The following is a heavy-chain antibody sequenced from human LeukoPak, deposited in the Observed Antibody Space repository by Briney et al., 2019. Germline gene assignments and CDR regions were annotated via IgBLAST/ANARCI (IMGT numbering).Heavy chain of an antibody. V-gene: IGHV3-23*01. D-gene: IGHD3-22*01. Sequence: PGGSLRLSCAASEFTFSSYWMHWVRQAPGKGLEWVSAISGSGGSTYYADSVKGRFTISRDNSKNTLYLQMNSLRAEDTAVYYCARVNGNYYDSSGPFDYWGQGTLVTVSS. CDR3: ARVNGNYYDSSGPFDY. CDR1: EFTFSSYW. J-gene: IGHJ4*02. CDR2: ISGSGGST.